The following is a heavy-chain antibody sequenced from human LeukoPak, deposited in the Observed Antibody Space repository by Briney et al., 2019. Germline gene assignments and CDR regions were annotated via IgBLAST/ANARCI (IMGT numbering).Heavy chain of an antibody. J-gene: IGHJ6*02. Sequence: PLASVKVSCKASGYTFTSYGISWVRQAPGQGLEWMGWISAYNGNTNYAQKLQGRVTMTTDTSTSTAYMELRSLRSDDTAVYYCARERAYCSSTSCYFGHDGMDVWGQGTTVTVSS. V-gene: IGHV1-18*01. CDR2: ISAYNGNT. CDR1: GYTFTSYG. CDR3: ARERAYCSSTSCYFGHDGMDV. D-gene: IGHD2-2*01.